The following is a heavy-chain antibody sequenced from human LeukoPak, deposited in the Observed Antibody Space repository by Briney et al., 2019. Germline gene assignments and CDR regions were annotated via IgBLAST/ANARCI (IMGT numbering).Heavy chain of an antibody. D-gene: IGHD5-12*01. CDR2: IETDGDQK. Sequence: GGSLSLSCVASGFSFSGYWRSWVRQAPGKGLEWVANIETDGDQKNYADYVKGQFAISRDNARNSLYLQMNSLTDEDTAVYYCARDIPSGFYTPDYWGRGTLVTVSS. CDR3: ARDIPSGFYTPDY. J-gene: IGHJ4*02. V-gene: IGHV3-7*01. CDR1: GFSFSGYW.